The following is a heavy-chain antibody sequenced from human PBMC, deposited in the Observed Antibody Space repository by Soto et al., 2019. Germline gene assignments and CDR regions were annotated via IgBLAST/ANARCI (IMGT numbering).Heavy chain of an antibody. J-gene: IGHJ4*02. CDR3: ARISYDSSGYHDY. V-gene: IGHV2-26*01. Sequence: QVTLKESGPVLVKPTETLTLTCTVSGFSLSNARMGVSWILQPPGKALEWLAHIFSNDEKSYSTSLKSRLTISKDTSKRQVFLTMTNMDPVDTATYYCARISYDSSGYHDYWGQGTLVTVSS. CDR1: GFSLSNARMG. CDR2: IFSNDEK. D-gene: IGHD3-22*01.